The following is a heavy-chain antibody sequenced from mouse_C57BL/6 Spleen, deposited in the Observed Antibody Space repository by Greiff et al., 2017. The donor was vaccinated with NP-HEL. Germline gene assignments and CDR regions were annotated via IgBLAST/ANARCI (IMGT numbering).Heavy chain of an antibody. CDR2: IHPNSGST. CDR3: ARWIYYDYDEAWFAY. J-gene: IGHJ3*01. CDR1: GYTFTSYW. D-gene: IGHD2-4*01. Sequence: QVQLQQSGAELVKPGASVKLSCKASGYTFTSYWMHWVKQRPGQGLEWIGMIHPNSGSTNYNEKFKSKATLTVDKSSSTAYMQLSSLTSEDSAVYYCARWIYYDYDEAWFAYWGQGTLVTVSA. V-gene: IGHV1-64*01.